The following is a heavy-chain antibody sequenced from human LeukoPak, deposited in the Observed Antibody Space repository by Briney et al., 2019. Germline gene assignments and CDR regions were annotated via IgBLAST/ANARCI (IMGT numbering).Heavy chain of an antibody. CDR1: GGSFSGYY. J-gene: IGHJ4*02. Sequence: SETLSLTCAVYGGSFSGYYWSWSRQPPGKGLEWIGEINHSGSTNYNPSLKSRVTISVDTSKNQFSLKLSSVTAADTAVYYCARGLQTHWGQGTLVTVSS. V-gene: IGHV4-34*01. CDR3: ARGLQTH. CDR2: INHSGST.